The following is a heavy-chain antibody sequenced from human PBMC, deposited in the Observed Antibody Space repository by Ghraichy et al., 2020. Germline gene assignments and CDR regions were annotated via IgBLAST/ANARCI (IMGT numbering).Heavy chain of an antibody. CDR1: GFTFSSYW. D-gene: IGHD2-2*01. V-gene: IGHV3-7*01. CDR2: IKQDGSEK. Sequence: GSLRLSCAASGFTFSSYWMSWVRQAPGKGLEWVANIKQDGSEKYYVDSVKGRFTISRDNAKNSLYLQMNSLRAEDTAVYYCARVEYQLLPDYYYYGMDVWGQGTTVTVSS. J-gene: IGHJ6*02. CDR3: ARVEYQLLPDYYYYGMDV.